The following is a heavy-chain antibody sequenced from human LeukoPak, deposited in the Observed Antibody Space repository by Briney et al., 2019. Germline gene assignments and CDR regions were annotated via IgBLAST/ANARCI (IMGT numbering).Heavy chain of an antibody. D-gene: IGHD3-3*01. J-gene: IGHJ6*03. CDR3: ATIWAIFGVVARAGDYYYYMDV. CDR1: GYTLTELS. Sequence: ASVKVSCKVSGYTLTELSMHWVRQAPGKGLEWMGGFDPEDGETIYAQKFQGRVTMTEDTSTDTAYMELSSLRSEDTAVYYCATIWAIFGVVARAGDYYYYMDVWGKGTTVTVSS. CDR2: FDPEDGET. V-gene: IGHV1-24*01.